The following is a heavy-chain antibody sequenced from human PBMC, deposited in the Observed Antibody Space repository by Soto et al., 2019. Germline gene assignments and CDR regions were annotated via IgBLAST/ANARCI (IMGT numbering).Heavy chain of an antibody. CDR1: GFTFSGSA. CDR2: IRSIADSYAT. J-gene: IGHJ4*02. CDR3: ARLVEWESGQNFDY. V-gene: IGHV3-73*02. Sequence: EVQLVESGGGLVQSGGSLKLSCVASGFTFSGSAMHWVRQASGKGLEWVGRIRSIADSYATAYAASLLGRFTISRDYSKNTAYLEINRLKTEDTAVYYSARLVEWESGQNFDYWGQGALVTVSS. D-gene: IGHD1-26*01.